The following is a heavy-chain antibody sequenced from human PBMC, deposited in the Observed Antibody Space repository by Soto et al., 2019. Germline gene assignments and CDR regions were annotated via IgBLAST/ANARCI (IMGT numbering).Heavy chain of an antibody. Sequence: QVQLVQSGAEVKKPGSSVKVSCKASGGTFSSYAISWVRQAPGQGLEWMGGIIPIFGTANYAQTFQGRVTITADKSTSTAYMELSSLRSEDTAVYYCARDEGGYDSSGYYFWFDPWGQGTLVTVSS. J-gene: IGHJ5*02. V-gene: IGHV1-69*06. CDR3: ARDEGGYDSSGYYFWFDP. CDR2: IIPIFGTA. D-gene: IGHD3-22*01. CDR1: GGTFSSYA.